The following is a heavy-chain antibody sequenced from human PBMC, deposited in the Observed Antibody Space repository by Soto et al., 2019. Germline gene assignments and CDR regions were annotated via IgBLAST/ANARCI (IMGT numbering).Heavy chain of an antibody. CDR2: IFSNDEE. D-gene: IGHD1-26*01. J-gene: IGHJ6*02. Sequence: QVTLKESGPVLVKPTGTLTLTCAVSGFSLSNAEMGVSWIGQPPGKALEWLAHIFSNDEESYGTSLKSRLTISKDTSKSQGVLTMTDMDPVDTATYSCARKGDTYYYAMDVWGHGITVTVSS. CDR1: GFSLSNAEMG. V-gene: IGHV2-26*01. CDR3: ARKGDTYYYAMDV.